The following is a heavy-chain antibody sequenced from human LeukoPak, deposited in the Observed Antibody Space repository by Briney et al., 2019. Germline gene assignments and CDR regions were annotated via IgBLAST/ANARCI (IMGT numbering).Heavy chain of an antibody. J-gene: IGHJ4*02. CDR2: IRYDGSNK. V-gene: IGHV3-30*02. D-gene: IGHD3-16*01. CDR3: AKDRGWGSYVDY. Sequence: GGSLRLSCAASGFTFSSYGMHWVRQAPGQGLEWVAFIRYDGSNKYYADSVKGRFTISRDNSKNTLYLQMNSLRAEDTAVYYCAKDRGWGSYVDYWGQGTLVTVSS. CDR1: GFTFSSYG.